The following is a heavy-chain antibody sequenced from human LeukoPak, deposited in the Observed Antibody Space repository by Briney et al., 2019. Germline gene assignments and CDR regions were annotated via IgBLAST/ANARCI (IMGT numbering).Heavy chain of an antibody. J-gene: IGHJ5*02. CDR3: ARGGDYYGSGSFWP. CDR2: IYYSGST. CDR1: GGSISSGGYY. D-gene: IGHD3-10*01. Sequence: SQTLSLTCTVSGGSISSGGYYLSLIRQHPGKGLEWVGYIYYSGSTYYNPSLKSRVTISVDTSKNQLSLKLSSVSAADTAVYYCARGGDYYGSGSFWPWGQGTLVTVSS. V-gene: IGHV4-31*03.